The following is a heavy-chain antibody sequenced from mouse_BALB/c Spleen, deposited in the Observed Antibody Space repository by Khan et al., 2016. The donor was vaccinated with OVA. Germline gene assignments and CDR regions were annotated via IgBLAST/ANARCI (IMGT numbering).Heavy chain of an antibody. J-gene: IGHJ2*01. CDR1: GYTFTSYW. V-gene: IGHV1-87*01. CDR2: IYPGDGDT. CDR3: ASYRYDYFDY. Sequence: QVQLQQSGAELARPGASVKLSCKSSGYTFTSYWMQWVKQRPGQGLEWIGTIYPGDGDTRYDQKFTGKATLTADKSSSTAYLQLSNLASEDSAVYFCASYRYDYFDYWGQGTTLTVSS. D-gene: IGHD2-14*01.